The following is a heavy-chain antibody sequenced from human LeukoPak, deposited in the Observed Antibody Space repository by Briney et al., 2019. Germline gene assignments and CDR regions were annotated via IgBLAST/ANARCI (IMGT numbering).Heavy chain of an antibody. CDR1: GFTLSSYS. J-gene: IGHJ4*02. D-gene: IGHD3-10*01. CDR2: ISSSAM. Sequence: GGSLRLSCAASGFTLSSYSMSWVRQAPGKGLEWVSYISSSAMYYADSMKGRFTISRDNAKNSLYLQMNNLRDEDTAVYYCARGSGNSFDYWGQGALVTVSS. CDR3: ARGSGNSFDY. V-gene: IGHV3-48*02.